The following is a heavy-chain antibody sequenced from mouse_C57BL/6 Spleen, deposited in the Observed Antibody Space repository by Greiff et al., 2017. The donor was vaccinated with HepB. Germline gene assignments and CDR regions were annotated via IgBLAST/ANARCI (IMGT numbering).Heavy chain of an antibody. CDR2: IWSGGST. J-gene: IGHJ1*03. V-gene: IGHV2-2*01. CDR1: GFSLTSYG. Sequence: QVHVKQSGPGLVQPSQSLSITCTVSGFSLTSYGIHWVRQSPGKGLEWLGVIWSGGSTDYNAAFISRLSISKDNSKSQVFFKMNSLQADDTAIYYCARNWDYDRYFDVWGTGTTVTVSS. D-gene: IGHD2-4*01. CDR3: ARNWDYDRYFDV.